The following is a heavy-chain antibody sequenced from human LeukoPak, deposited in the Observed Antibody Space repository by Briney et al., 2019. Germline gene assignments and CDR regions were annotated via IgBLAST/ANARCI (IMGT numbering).Heavy chain of an antibody. CDR3: ARGDGIGRSWFDP. CDR2: IHHSGST. D-gene: IGHD5-24*01. CDR1: GYFISSGYY. Sequence: SETLSLTCTVSGYFISSGYYWGWIRQPPGKGLQWIGSIHHSGSTYYNPSLKSRVTISVDTSKNQFSLKLSSVTAADTAVYFCARGDGIGRSWFDPWGQGTLVSVSS. V-gene: IGHV4-38-2*02. J-gene: IGHJ5*02.